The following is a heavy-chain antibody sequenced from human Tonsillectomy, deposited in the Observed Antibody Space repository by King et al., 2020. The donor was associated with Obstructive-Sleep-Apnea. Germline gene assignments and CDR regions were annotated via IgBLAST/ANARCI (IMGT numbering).Heavy chain of an antibody. CDR3: ARWECSGGSCSSGIDY. D-gene: IGHD2-15*01. V-gene: IGHV3-30*04. J-gene: IGHJ4*02. Sequence: QLVQSGGGVVQPGRSLRLSCAASGFTFSSYSMHWVRQAPGKGLEWMAVISYDGRNKDYADSVKGRFTISRDNSKNTLYLQMNSLRAEDTAMYDCARWECSGGSCSSGIDYWGQGTLVTVSS. CDR1: GFTFSSYS. CDR2: ISYDGRNK.